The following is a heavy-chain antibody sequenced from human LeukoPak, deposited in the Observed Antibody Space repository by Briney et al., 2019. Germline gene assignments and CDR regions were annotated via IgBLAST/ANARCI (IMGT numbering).Heavy chain of an antibody. D-gene: IGHD6-19*01. V-gene: IGHV4-34*01. CDR3: ARHGWHAWYFDL. CDR1: GGSFSGYY. Sequence: SETLSLTCAVYGGSFSGYYWSWIRQPPGKGLEWIGEINHSGSTNYNPSLKSRVTISVDTSKNQFSLKLSSVTAADTAVYYCARHGWHAWYFDLWGRGTLVTVSS. J-gene: IGHJ2*01. CDR2: INHSGST.